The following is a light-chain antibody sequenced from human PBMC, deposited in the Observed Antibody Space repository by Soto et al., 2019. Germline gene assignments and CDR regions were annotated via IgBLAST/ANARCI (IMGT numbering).Light chain of an antibody. Sequence: GMAQAPRSLSVSPGEGVTLSWSASQSVRSNLAWYQQKPGQAPRLLIYGASTRATGLPARFSGSGSGTDFTLTISSLQSEDFAVYYCQQHNTWPPITFGQGTRLEIK. CDR2: GAS. J-gene: IGKJ5*01. V-gene: IGKV3-15*01. CDR3: QQHNTWPPIT. CDR1: QSVRSN.